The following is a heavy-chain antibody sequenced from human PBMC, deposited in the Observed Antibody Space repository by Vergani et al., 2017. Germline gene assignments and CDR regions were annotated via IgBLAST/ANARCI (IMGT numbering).Heavy chain of an antibody. CDR3: VREETFYDSVSDYLAGYLDH. Sequence: EVQMVESGGGLVKPGGSLRLSCETSGFIFSDYNLNWVRQAPGSGLEWVASISGRSSYVNYAVSVKGRFTISRDNAKNSLFLQMNSLRAEDTAVYYCVREETFYDSVSDYLAGYLDHWGQGALVTVSS. D-gene: IGHD3-3*01. J-gene: IGHJ4*02. V-gene: IGHV3-21*06. CDR1: GFIFSDYN. CDR2: ISGRSSYV.